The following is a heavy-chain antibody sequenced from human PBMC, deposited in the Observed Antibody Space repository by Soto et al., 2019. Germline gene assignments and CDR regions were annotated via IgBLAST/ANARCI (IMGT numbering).Heavy chain of an antibody. CDR3: AKDLIPHYYGSGSYYDY. J-gene: IGHJ4*02. CDR1: GSTFSSYA. CDR2: ISGSGGST. Sequence: PGGSLRLSCAASGSTFSSYAMSWVRQAPGKGLEWVSAISGSGGSTYYADSVKGRFTISRDNSKNTLYLQMNSLRAEDTAVYYCAKDLIPHYYGSGSYYDYWGQGTLVTVSS. V-gene: IGHV3-23*01. D-gene: IGHD3-10*01.